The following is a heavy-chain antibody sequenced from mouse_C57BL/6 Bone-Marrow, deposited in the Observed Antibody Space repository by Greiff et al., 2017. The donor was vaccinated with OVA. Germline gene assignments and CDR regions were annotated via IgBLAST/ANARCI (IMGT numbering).Heavy chain of an antibody. D-gene: IGHD6-2*01. CDR1: GFTFSSYG. J-gene: IGHJ2*01. V-gene: IGHV5-6*01. Sequence: EVHLVESGGDLVKPGGSLKLSCAASGFTFSSYGMSWVRQTPDKRLEWVATISSGGSYTYYPDSVKGRFTISRDNAKNTLYLQMSSLKSEDTAMYYCARRGGSLFDYWGQGTTLTVSS. CDR3: ARRGGSLFDY. CDR2: ISSGGSYT.